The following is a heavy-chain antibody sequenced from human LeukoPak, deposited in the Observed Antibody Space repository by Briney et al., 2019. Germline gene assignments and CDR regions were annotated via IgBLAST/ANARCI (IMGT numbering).Heavy chain of an antibody. CDR1: GFTFSTYE. CDR2: ISAPGTTI. Sequence: GGSLRLSCAASGFTFSTYEMNWVRQAPGKGLEWVSYISAPGTTIYYADSVKGRFTISRDNAKNSLFLQMNSLRAEDTAVYYCARDLHSGYVYYYYGMDVWGQGTAVTVSS. CDR3: ARDLHSGYVYYYYGMDV. J-gene: IGHJ6*02. V-gene: IGHV3-48*03. D-gene: IGHD5-12*01.